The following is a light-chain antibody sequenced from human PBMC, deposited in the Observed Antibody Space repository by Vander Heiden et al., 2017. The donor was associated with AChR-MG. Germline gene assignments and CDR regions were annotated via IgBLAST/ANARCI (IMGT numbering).Light chain of an antibody. CDR1: RLGNKY. CDR3: QAWDSRSNWV. V-gene: IGLV3-1*01. J-gene: IGLJ3*02. CDR2: QND. Sequence: SYELTQPPSVSVSPGQTASITCSGDRLGNKYASWYQQKPGQSPVLVIHQNDKQPSGIPERFSGSSSGNTATLTISGTQSLDEADYFCQAWDSRSNWVFGGGTKLTVL.